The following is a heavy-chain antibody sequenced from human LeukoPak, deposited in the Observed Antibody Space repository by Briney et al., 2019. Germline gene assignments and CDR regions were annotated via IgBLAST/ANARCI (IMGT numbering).Heavy chain of an antibody. CDR3: ARDRFPSDILTGYYDPTGWDY. CDR2: IYYSGST. Sequence: SETLSLTCTVSGGSISSSSYYWGWIRQPPGKGLEWIGSIYYSGSTYYNPSLKSRVTISVDTSKNQFSLKLSSVTAADTAVYYCARDRFPSDILTGYYDPTGWDYWGQGTLVTVSS. J-gene: IGHJ4*02. V-gene: IGHV4-39*07. CDR1: GGSISSSSYY. D-gene: IGHD3-9*01.